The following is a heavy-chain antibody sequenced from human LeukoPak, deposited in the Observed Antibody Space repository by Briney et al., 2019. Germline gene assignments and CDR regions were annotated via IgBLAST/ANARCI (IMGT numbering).Heavy chain of an antibody. CDR1: GYTFTGYY. V-gene: IGHV1-2*06. D-gene: IGHD6-13*01. CDR3: ARDSRVWEQHLVVAY. J-gene: IGHJ4*02. Sequence: GASVKVSCKASGYTFTGYYMHWVRQAPGQGLEWMGRINPNSGGTNYAQKFQGRVTMTRDTSISTAYMELSRLRSDDTAVYYCARDSRVWEQHLVVAYWRQDTLVTVSS. CDR2: INPNSGGT.